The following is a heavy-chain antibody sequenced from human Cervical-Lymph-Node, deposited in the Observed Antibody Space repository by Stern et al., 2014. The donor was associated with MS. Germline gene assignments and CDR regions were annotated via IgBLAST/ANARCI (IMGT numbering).Heavy chain of an antibody. D-gene: IGHD3-10*01. CDR2: INPGGGST. V-gene: IGHV1-46*02. J-gene: IGHJ5*02. CDR3: ARDAVRGDFGDLLDHDWFDP. CDR1: GYTFNNYY. Sequence: VQLVESGAEVMKPGASVKVSCKASGYTFNNYYIHWIRQAPGQGLEWMGVINPGGGSTIYAQKFQGRVTMTRDTSTRTVYMELTSLTSEDTAVYYCARDAVRGDFGDLLDHDWFDPWGQGTLVTVSA.